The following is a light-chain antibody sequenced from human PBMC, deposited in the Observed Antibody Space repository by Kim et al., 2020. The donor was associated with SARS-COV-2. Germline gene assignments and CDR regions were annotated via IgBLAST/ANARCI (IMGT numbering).Light chain of an antibody. V-gene: IGLV3-21*01. CDR2: YDN. CDR1: KIGDKG. Sequence: GHTARISSGGSKIGDKGVNWEQQTQGQPPIVVIHYDNERPTGIDERFCGSKSGNTATLAASRVEAGDEADDYCQVWDTSSDSPGVFGGGTQLTVL. CDR3: QVWDTSSDSPGV. J-gene: IGLJ3*02.